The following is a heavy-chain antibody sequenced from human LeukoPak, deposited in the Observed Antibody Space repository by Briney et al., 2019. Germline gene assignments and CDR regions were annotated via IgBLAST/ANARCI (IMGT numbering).Heavy chain of an antibody. CDR2: IYTSGST. J-gene: IGHJ4*02. V-gene: IGHV4-4*07. CDR3: ARGISGWYLFDY. Sequence: SETLSLTCTVSGGSISSYYWSWIRQPARKGLQWIGRIYTSGSTNYNPSLKSRVTMSVDTSKNQFSLKLTSVTAADTAVYYCARGISGWYLFDYWGQGTLVTVSS. D-gene: IGHD6-19*01. CDR1: GGSISSYY.